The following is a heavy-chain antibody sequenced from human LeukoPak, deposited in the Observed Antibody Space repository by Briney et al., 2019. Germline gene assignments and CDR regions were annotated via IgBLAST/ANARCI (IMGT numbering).Heavy chain of an antibody. J-gene: IGHJ6*03. CDR1: RGSISSGSYY. V-gene: IGHV4-61*02. D-gene: IGHD2-21*01. CDR2: IYTSGST. Sequence: SETLSLTCTVSRGSISSGSYYWSWIRQPAGKGLEWIGRIYTSGSTNYNPSLKSRVTISVDTSKNQFSLKLSSVTAADTAVYYCAGEICGGDCYPYYYYYMDVWGKGTTVTVSS. CDR3: AGEICGGDCYPYYYYYMDV.